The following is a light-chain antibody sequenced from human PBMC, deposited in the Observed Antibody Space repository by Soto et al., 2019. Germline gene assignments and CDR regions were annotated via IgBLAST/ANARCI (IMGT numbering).Light chain of an antibody. V-gene: IGKV4-1*01. Sequence: DIVMTQSPDSLAVSLGERATINCKSSQSVLHSSNNKNYLAWYQQKPGQPPKLLIYWASTRESGVPDRFSGSGSGTDFALPISSLQAEDVAVYYCQQYYSTPRTFGQGTKVEIK. J-gene: IGKJ1*01. CDR3: QQYYSTPRT. CDR2: WAS. CDR1: QSVLHSSNNKNY.